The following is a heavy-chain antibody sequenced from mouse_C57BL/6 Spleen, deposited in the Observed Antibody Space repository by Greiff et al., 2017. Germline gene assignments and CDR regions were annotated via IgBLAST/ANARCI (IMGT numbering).Heavy chain of an antibody. CDR2: INPSSGYT. J-gene: IGHJ2*01. D-gene: IGHD3-2*02. V-gene: IGHV1-4*01. CDR1: GYTFTSYT. CDR3: ARKVAAQATFDY. Sequence: VKLMESGAELARPGASVKMSCKASGYTFTSYTMHWVKQRPGQGLEWIGYINPSSGYTKYNQKFKDKATLTADKSSSTAYMQLSSLTSEDSAVYYCARKVAAQATFDYWGQGTTLTVSS.